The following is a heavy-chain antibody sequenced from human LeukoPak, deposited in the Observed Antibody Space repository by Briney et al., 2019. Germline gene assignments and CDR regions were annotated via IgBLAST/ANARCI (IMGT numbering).Heavy chain of an antibody. CDR1: GGSFSGYY. CDR2: INHSGST. CDR3: ATLNGGSYNWFDP. D-gene: IGHD1-26*01. Sequence: PLETLSLTCAVYGGSFSGYYWSWIRQPPGKGLEWIGEINHSGSTNYNPSLKSRVTISVDTSKNQFSLKLSSVTAADTSVYYCATLNGGSYNWFDPWGQGTLVTVSS. J-gene: IGHJ5*02. V-gene: IGHV4-34*01.